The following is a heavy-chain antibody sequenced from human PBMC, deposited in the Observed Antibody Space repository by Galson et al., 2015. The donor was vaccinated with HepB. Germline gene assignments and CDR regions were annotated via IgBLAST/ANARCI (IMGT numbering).Heavy chain of an antibody. J-gene: IGHJ6*02. CDR2: ISYDGSNK. V-gene: IGHV3-30*18. Sequence: SLRLSCAASGFTFSSYGMHWVRQAPGKGLEWVAVISYDGSNKYYADSVKGRFTTSRDNSKNTLYLQMNSLRAEDTAVYYCAKVVPHYYYGMDVWGQGTTVTVSS. CDR1: GFTFSSYG. D-gene: IGHD2-8*01. CDR3: AKVVPHYYYGMDV.